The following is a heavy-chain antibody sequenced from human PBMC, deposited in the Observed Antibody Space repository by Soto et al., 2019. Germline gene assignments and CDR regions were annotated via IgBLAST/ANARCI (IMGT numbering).Heavy chain of an antibody. CDR1: GGTFSSYT. CDR3: ARDSVRGVIIAINWFAP. Sequence: ASVKVSCKASGGTFSSYTISWVRQAPGQGLEWMGRIIPILGIANYAQKFQGRVTITADKSTSTAYMELSSLRSEDTAVYYCARDSVRGVIIAINWFAPWGQGTLVTVSS. V-gene: IGHV1-69*04. CDR2: IIPILGIA. D-gene: IGHD3-10*01. J-gene: IGHJ5*02.